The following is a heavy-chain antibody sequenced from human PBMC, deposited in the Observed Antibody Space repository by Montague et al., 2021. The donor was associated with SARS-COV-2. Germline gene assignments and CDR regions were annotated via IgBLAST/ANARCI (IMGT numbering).Heavy chain of an antibody. CDR2: IYYSGSI. CDR3: ARLARGEYYDFWSGSHGYPHYYDGMDV. J-gene: IGHJ6*02. D-gene: IGHD3-3*01. V-gene: IGHV4-59*08. CDR1: GGSISSYY. Sequence: SETLSLTCTVSGGSISSYYWSWIRQPPGKGLEWIGYIYYSGSINYNPSLKSRVTISVDTSKNQFSLKLSSVTAADTAVYYCARLARGEYYDFWSGSHGYPHYYDGMDVWGQGTTVPVSS.